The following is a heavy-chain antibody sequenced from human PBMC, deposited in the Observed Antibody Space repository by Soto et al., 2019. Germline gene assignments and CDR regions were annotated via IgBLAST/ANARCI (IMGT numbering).Heavy chain of an antibody. CDR2: IFYSGST. D-gene: IGHD2-21*01. CDR1: GGSISTSRSY. V-gene: IGHV4-39*01. Sequence: QLQLLESGPGLVKASETLSLTCNVSGGSISTSRSYWAWIRQPPGKGLEWLANIFYSGSTYYNPSLASRVTVSVDTSKTECSLKLRSVTAADTAVYYCARQPTTGDTDLWFDPWGQGTLVTVSS. CDR3: ARQPTTGDTDLWFDP. J-gene: IGHJ5*02.